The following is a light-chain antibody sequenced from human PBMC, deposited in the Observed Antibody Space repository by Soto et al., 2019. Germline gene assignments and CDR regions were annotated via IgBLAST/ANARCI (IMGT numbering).Light chain of an antibody. V-gene: IGKV1-39*01. CDR1: QSISSY. Sequence: DIQMNQSPSYLSASVGDRVTITCRSSQSISSYLNWYQQKPGKALKLLIYAASSLQSGVPSRFSGSGSGTDFTLTISSLQPEDFATYYCQQRYSTPRTFGGGNKVEIK. CDR2: AAS. CDR3: QQRYSTPRT. J-gene: IGKJ4*01.